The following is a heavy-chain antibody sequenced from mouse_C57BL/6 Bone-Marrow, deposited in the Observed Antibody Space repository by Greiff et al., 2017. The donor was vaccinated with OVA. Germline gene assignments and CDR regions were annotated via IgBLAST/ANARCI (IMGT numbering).Heavy chain of an antibody. D-gene: IGHD1-1*01. V-gene: IGHV1-22*01. CDR3: ARVGITSGY. CDR1: GYTFTDYN. CDR2: INPNNGGT. Sequence: EVKLQESGPELVKPGASVKMSCKASGYTFTDYNMHWVKQSHGKSLEWIGYINPNNGGTSYNQKFKGKATLTVNKSSSTAYMELRSLTSEDSAVYYCARVGITSGYWGQGTTLTVSS. J-gene: IGHJ2*01.